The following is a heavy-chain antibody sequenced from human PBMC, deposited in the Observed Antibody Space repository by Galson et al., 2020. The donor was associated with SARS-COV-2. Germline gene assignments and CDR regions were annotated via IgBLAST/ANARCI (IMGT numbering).Heavy chain of an antibody. CDR3: ARTMSFYYGMDV. V-gene: IGHV3-33*01. CDR2: LGYDGSNK. CDR1: GFTFSSYG. J-gene: IGHJ6*02. Sequence: GESLKISCAASGFTFSSYGMHWVRQAPGKGLEWVAVLGYDGSNKYYSDSVKGRFTISRDNSKNTLYLQMNSLRAEDTAVYYCARTMSFYYGMDVWGQGTTVTVSS. D-gene: IGHD3-3*01.